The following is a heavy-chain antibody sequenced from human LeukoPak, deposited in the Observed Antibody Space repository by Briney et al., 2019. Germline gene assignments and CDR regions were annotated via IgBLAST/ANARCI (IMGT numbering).Heavy chain of an antibody. V-gene: IGHV4-39*01. J-gene: IGHJ4*02. Sequence: SETLSLTCTVSGGSISSSSYYWGWIRQPPGEGLEWIGSILYSGGTYYNPSLMSRVTISVDTSKNQFSLKLNSVTAADTAVYYCARRGYTYGQFDYWGQGTLVTVSS. CDR1: GGSISSSSYY. CDR3: ARRGYTYGQFDY. D-gene: IGHD5-18*01. CDR2: ILYSGGT.